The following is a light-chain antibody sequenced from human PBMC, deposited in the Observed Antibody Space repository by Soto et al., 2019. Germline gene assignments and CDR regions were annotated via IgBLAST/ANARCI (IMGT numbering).Light chain of an antibody. V-gene: IGLV2-14*01. CDR3: SSYTSTMTLV. Sequence: QSALTQPASVSGSPGQSITNSCTGTSSDVGGYNYVSWYQQQPGKAPKLMIYDVSYRPSGVSNRFSGSKSGNTASLTISGLQAEDEADYYCSSYTSTMTLVFGGGTKVTVL. CDR2: DVS. J-gene: IGLJ3*02. CDR1: SSDVGGYNY.